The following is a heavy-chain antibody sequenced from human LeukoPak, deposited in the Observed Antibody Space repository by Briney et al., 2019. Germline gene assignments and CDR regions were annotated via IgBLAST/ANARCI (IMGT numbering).Heavy chain of an antibody. CDR1: GFTFSSYA. Sequence: GGSLRLSCAASGFTFSSYAMHWVRQAPGKGLEWVANIKQDGSEKYYVDSVKGRFTISRDNAKNSLYLQMNSLRAEDTAVYYCARDEGGSYYKAHFDYWGQGTLVTVPS. CDR2: IKQDGSEK. D-gene: IGHD1-26*01. J-gene: IGHJ4*02. V-gene: IGHV3-7*01. CDR3: ARDEGGSYYKAHFDY.